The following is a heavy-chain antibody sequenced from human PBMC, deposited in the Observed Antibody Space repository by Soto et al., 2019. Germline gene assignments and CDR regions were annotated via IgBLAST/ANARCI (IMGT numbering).Heavy chain of an antibody. V-gene: IGHV3-48*01. Sequence: EVQLVESGGGLVQPGGSLRLSCAASGFTFSTYSMNWVRQAPGKGLEWVSYISSGSSTIYYADSVKGRFTISRDNAKNSLYLQMDSLRAEDTSVYYATRSAYMDVWGTGTTVTGSS. D-gene: IGHD2-2*01. CDR3: TRSAYMDV. CDR2: ISSGSSTI. J-gene: IGHJ6*03. CDR1: GFTFSTYS.